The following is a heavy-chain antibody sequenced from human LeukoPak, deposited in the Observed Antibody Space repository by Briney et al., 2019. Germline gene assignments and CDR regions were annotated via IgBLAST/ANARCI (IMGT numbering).Heavy chain of an antibody. CDR3: ARDRIAAAGPPDY. Sequence: SVKVYCKASGGTFSSYAISWVRQAPGQGLEWMGRIIPILGIANYAQKFQGRVTITADKSTSTAYMELSSLRSEDTAVYYCARDRIAAAGPPDYWGQGTLVTVSS. J-gene: IGHJ4*02. D-gene: IGHD6-13*01. CDR2: IIPILGIA. V-gene: IGHV1-69*04. CDR1: GGTFSSYA.